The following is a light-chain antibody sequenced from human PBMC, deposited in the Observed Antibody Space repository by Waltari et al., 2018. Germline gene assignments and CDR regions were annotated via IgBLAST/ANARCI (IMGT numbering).Light chain of an antibody. J-gene: IGKJ4*01. CDR3: QQRSTWPLT. V-gene: IGKV3-11*01. Sequence: EIVLTQSPGTLSLSPGERATLSCRASQSVSRSLAWYQQKPGQAPRLLIYDASTRATGIPDRFSGSGSGTDFSLTISRLEPEDFAVYYCQQRSTWPLTFGGGTRVEI. CDR1: QSVSRS. CDR2: DAS.